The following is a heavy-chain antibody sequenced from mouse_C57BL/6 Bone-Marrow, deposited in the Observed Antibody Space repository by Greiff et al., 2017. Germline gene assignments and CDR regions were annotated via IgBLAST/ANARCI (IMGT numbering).Heavy chain of an antibody. Sequence: QVQLQQPGAELVKPGASVKMSCKASGYTFTTYPIAWMKQNPGQSLEWIGNFHPYNDDTKYNEKFKGKATLTVETSSSTGYLELSRLTSDDSGVYYCARGGNYGGYYFDYGGQGTTLTVSS. CDR2: FHPYNDDT. V-gene: IGHV1-47*01. CDR1: GYTFTTYP. J-gene: IGHJ2*01. CDR3: ARGGNYGGYYFDY. D-gene: IGHD2-1*01.